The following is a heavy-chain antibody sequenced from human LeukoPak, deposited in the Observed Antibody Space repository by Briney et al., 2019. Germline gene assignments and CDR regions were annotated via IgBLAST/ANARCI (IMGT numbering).Heavy chain of an antibody. CDR2: ISGSGGST. CDR1: GFTFSSYA. Sequence: GGSLRLSCAASGFTFSSYAMSWVRQAPGKGLEWVSAISGSGGSTYYADSVKGRFTISRDNAKNSLYLQMNSLRAEDTAVYYCARGRYCSGGNCLHDYWGQGTLVTVSS. CDR3: ARGRYCSGGNCLHDY. D-gene: IGHD2-15*01. J-gene: IGHJ4*02. V-gene: IGHV3-23*01.